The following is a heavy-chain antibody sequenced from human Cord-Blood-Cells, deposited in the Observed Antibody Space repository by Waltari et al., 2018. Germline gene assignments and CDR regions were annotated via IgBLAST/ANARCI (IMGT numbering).Heavy chain of an antibody. J-gene: IGHJ3*02. Sequence: QLQLQESGPGLVKPSETLSLTCTVSGGSISSSSYYWGWIRQPPGKGLEWIVSIYYRWSTYYNPSLKSRVTISVDTSKNQFSLKLSSVTAADTAVYYCARHRMSGSYLDAFDIWGQGTMVTVSS. CDR2: IYYRWST. CDR1: GGSISSSSYY. D-gene: IGHD1-26*01. V-gene: IGHV4-39*01. CDR3: ARHRMSGSYLDAFDI.